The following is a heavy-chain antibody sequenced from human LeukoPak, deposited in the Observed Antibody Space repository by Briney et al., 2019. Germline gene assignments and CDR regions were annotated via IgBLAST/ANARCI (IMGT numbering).Heavy chain of an antibody. Sequence: GGSLRLSCAASGFTFSSYWMSWVRQAPGKGLEWVANIKQDGSEKYYVDSVKGRFTISRDNAKNSLYLQMNSLRAEDTAVYYCARAQGSYYHYYKDVWGKGTTVTVSS. CDR3: ARAQGSYYHYYKDV. J-gene: IGHJ6*03. D-gene: IGHD1-26*01. V-gene: IGHV3-7*04. CDR1: GFTFSSYW. CDR2: IKQDGSEK.